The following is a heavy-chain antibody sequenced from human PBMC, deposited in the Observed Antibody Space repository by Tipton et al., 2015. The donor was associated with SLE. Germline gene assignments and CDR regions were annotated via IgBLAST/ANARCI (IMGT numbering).Heavy chain of an antibody. CDR2: IYHSGST. J-gene: IGHJ6*03. Sequence: TLSLTCAVSGGSISCGGYSWSWIRQPPGKGLEWIGYIYHSGSTYYNPSLKSRVTISVDRSKNQFSLKLSSVTAADTAVYYCARASFYYDSSGYYYYMDVWGKGTTVTVSS. CDR3: ARASFYYDSSGYYYYMDV. CDR1: GGSISCGGYS. V-gene: IGHV4-30-2*01. D-gene: IGHD3-22*01.